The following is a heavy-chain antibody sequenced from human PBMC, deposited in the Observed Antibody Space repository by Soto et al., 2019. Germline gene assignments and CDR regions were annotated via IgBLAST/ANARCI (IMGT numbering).Heavy chain of an antibody. CDR3: ATWHEREHAYDV. V-gene: IGHV3-53*01. J-gene: IGHJ3*01. CDR2: LYDVHGT. Sequence: DVQLVESGGGLIQPGESLRLSCAAFGLTVSGKKYVAWVRQAPGKGLEWVSALYDVHGTYYADSLKGRFTTSTDSSKTTVYLQMNDLRPDDTAVYYCATWHEREHAYDVWGQGTTVTVSS. CDR1: GLTVSGKKY. D-gene: IGHD1-1*01.